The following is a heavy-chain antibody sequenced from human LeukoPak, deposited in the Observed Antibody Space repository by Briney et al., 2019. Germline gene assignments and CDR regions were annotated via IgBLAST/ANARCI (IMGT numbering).Heavy chain of an antibody. J-gene: IGHJ6*03. D-gene: IGHD3-10*01. V-gene: IGHV3-53*01. CDR3: ATNYYGSGSYFGYYYYYMDV. CDR1: GFTVSSNY. CDR2: IYSGGST. Sequence: GGSLRLSCAASGFTVSSNYMSWVRQAPGKGLEWVSVIYSGGSTYYADSVKGRFTISRDNSKNTLYLQMNSLRAEDTAVYYCATNYYGSGSYFGYYYYYMDVWGKGTTVTISS.